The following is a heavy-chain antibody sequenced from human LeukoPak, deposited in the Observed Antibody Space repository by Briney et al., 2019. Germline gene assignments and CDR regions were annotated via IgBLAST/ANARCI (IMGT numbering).Heavy chain of an antibody. D-gene: IGHD3-22*01. J-gene: IGHJ4*02. V-gene: IGHV3-53*01. CDR1: GFTVSSNY. CDR3: ARDYYDSSGYLIPFDY. CDR2: IYSGGST. Sequence: AGGSLRLSCAASGFTVSSNYMSWVRQAPGKGLESVSVIYSGGSTYYADSVKGRFTISRDNSKNTLYLQMNSLRAEDTAVYYCARDYYDSSGYLIPFDYWGQGTLVTVSS.